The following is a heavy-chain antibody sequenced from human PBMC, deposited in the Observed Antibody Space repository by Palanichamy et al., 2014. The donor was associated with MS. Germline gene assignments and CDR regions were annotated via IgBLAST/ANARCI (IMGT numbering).Heavy chain of an antibody. D-gene: IGHD2-15*01. V-gene: IGHV3-30-3*01. CDR3: ARCRLGGPYSKYAFDI. Sequence: QVQLVESGGGVVQPGRSLRLSCAASGFTFSNYAIHWVRQAPGKGLEWVALISYDGSNKYYADSVKGRFTISRDNSKSTLFLQMNSLRAEDTAVYYCARCRLGGPYSKYAFDIWGQGTMVTVSS. CDR2: ISYDGSNK. CDR1: GFTFSNYA. J-gene: IGHJ3*02.